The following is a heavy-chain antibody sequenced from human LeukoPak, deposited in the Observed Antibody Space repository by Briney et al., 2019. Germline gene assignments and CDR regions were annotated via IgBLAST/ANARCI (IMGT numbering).Heavy chain of an antibody. J-gene: IGHJ6*03. CDR1: GFTFSSYG. CDR2: IRFDGSNK. CDR3: AKGGGYEAQYYYYYLDV. D-gene: IGHD5-12*01. V-gene: IGHV3-30*02. Sequence: GGSLRLSCAASGFTFSSYGMHWVRQAPGKGLEWVAFIRFDGSNKYYADSVKGRFTISRDNSKNTLYLQMKSLRAEDTAVYYCAKGGGYEAQYYYYYLDVWGKGTTVTISS.